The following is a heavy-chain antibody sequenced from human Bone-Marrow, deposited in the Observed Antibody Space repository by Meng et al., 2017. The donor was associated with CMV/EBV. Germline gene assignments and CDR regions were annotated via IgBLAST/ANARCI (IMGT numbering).Heavy chain of an antibody. Sequence: ASVKVSCKASGYTFTGYYMHWVRQAPGQGLEWMGWINPNSGGTNYAQKFQGRVTMTRDTSISTAYMELSRLRSDDTAVYYCARDVAYSNNAFDIWGQGTMVTVSS. CDR2: INPNSGGT. J-gene: IGHJ3*02. D-gene: IGHD4-11*01. V-gene: IGHV1-2*02. CDR3: ARDVAYSNNAFDI. CDR1: GYTFTGYY.